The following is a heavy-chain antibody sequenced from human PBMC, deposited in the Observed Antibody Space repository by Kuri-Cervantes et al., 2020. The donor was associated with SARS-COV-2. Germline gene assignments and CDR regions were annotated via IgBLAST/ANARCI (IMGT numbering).Heavy chain of an antibody. CDR1: GGTFSRYG. V-gene: IGHV1-69*13. CDR2: IIPIFGTA. CDR3: ARVYSSGWYCDY. J-gene: IGHJ4*02. D-gene: IGHD6-19*01. Sequence: SVKVSCKASGGTFSRYGINWVRQAPGQGLEWMGGIIPIFGTANYAQKFQGRVTITADESTSTAYMELSSLRSEDTAVYYCARVYSSGWYCDYWGQGTLVTVSS.